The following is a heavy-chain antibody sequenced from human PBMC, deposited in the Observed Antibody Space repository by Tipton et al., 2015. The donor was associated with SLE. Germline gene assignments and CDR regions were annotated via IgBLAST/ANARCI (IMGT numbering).Heavy chain of an antibody. CDR3: ARDGTTADSMDV. J-gene: IGHJ6*03. CDR1: GFTFSSYG. D-gene: IGHD1-1*01. V-gene: IGHV3-33*01. CDR2: IWDDGSSE. Sequence: SLRLSCAASGFTFSSYGIHWVRQAPGKGLEWVAGIWDDGSSENSADSVKGRFTISRDSSKTALNLQMNSLRVEDTAVYYCARDGTTADSMDVWGNGTTVTVSS.